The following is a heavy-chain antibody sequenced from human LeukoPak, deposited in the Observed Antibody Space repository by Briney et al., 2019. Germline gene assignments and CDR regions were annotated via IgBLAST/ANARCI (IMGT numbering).Heavy chain of an antibody. CDR2: ISSSSSYI. V-gene: IGHV3-21*01. CDR3: ARYCSGGSCYYYYGMDV. Sequence: GGSLRLSCAASGFTFSSYSMTWVRQAPGKGLEWVSSISSSSSYIYYADSVKGRFTISRDNAKNSLYLQMNSLRAEDTAVYYCARYCSGGSCYYYYGMDVWGQGTTVTVSS. J-gene: IGHJ6*02. D-gene: IGHD2-15*01. CDR1: GFTFSSYS.